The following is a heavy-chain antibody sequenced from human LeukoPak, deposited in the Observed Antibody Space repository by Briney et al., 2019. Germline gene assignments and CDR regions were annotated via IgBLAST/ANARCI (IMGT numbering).Heavy chain of an antibody. Sequence: SQTLSLTCTVSGGSISSGGYYWSWIRQPPGKGLEWIGYIYYSGSTYYNPSLKSRVTISVDTSKNQFSLKLSSVTAADTAVYYCATDYYDSSGYFDYWGQGTLVTVSS. V-gene: IGHV4-30-4*08. CDR1: GGSISSGGYY. CDR2: IYYSGST. J-gene: IGHJ4*02. CDR3: ATDYYDSSGYFDY. D-gene: IGHD3-22*01.